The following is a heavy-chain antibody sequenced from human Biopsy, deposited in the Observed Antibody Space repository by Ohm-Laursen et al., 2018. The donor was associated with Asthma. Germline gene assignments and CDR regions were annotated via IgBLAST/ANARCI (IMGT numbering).Heavy chain of an antibody. D-gene: IGHD6-19*01. J-gene: IGHJ4*02. CDR3: AREGVAGTHIED. V-gene: IGHV3-30*01. CDR2: ISKDASTQ. Sequence: SLRLSCAASGFAVSRDYMFWVRQAPGKGLEWVGVISKDASTQDYADSVKGRFTMARDNSKNTLDLQMNSLREEDTAVYYCAREGVAGTHIEDWGQGTLVTVSS. CDR1: GFAVSRDY.